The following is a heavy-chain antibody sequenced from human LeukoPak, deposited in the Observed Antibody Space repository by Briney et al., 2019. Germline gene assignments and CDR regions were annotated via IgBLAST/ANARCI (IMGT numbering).Heavy chain of an antibody. J-gene: IGHJ4*02. D-gene: IGHD3-22*01. CDR2: ISAGGGST. Sequence: PGGSLRLSCAASGFTFSSYAMNWVRQAPGKGLEWVSGISAGGGSTYYADSVKGRFTISRDNSKNTLYLQMNSLRAEDTAVYYCGNGHTLNYYDTSGPYWGQGTLVTVSS. CDR1: GFTFSSYA. V-gene: IGHV3-23*01. CDR3: GNGHTLNYYDTSGPY.